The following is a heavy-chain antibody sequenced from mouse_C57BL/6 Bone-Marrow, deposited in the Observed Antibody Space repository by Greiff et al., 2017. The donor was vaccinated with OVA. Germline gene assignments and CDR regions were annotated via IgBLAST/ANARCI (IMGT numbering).Heavy chain of an antibody. V-gene: IGHV5-9-1*02. D-gene: IGHD2-4*01. CDR1: GFTFSSYA. J-gene: IGHJ3*01. CDR2: ISSGGDYI. Sequence: EVQGVESGEGLVKPGGSLKLSCAASGFTFSSYAMSWVRQTPEKRLEWVAYISSGGDYIYYADTVKGRFTISRDNARNTLYLQMSSLKSEDTAMYYCTRPYDYVPFAYWGQGTLVTVSA. CDR3: TRPYDYVPFAY.